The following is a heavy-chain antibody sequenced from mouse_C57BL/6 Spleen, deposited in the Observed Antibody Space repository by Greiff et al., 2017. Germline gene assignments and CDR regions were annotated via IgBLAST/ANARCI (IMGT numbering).Heavy chain of an antibody. Sequence: QVQLQQPGAELVRPGSSVKLSCKASGYTFTSYWMHWVKQRPIQGLEWIGNIDPSDSETHYNQKFKDKATLTVDKSSSTAYMQLSSLTSEDSSVYYCARSDYYGGSFYAMDYWGQGTSVTVSS. CDR1: GYTFTSYW. CDR3: ARSDYYGGSFYAMDY. V-gene: IGHV1-52*01. D-gene: IGHD1-1*01. CDR2: IDPSDSET. J-gene: IGHJ4*01.